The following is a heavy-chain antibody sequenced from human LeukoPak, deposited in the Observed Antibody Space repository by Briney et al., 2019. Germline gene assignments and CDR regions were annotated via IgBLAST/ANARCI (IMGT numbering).Heavy chain of an antibody. Sequence: SGPALVKPTQTLTLTCTFSGFSLSTSGMRVSWIRQPPGKALEWLARIDWDDDKYYSTSLKTRLTISKDTSKNQVVLTMTNMDPVDTATYYCARIRKFGSGSYYMGLDYWGQGTLVTVSS. V-gene: IGHV2-70*04. J-gene: IGHJ4*02. CDR3: ARIRKFGSGSYYMGLDY. D-gene: IGHD3-10*01. CDR1: GFSLSTSGMR. CDR2: IDWDDDK.